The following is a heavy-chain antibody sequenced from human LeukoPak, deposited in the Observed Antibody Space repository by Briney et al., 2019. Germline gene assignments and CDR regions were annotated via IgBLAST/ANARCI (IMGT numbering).Heavy chain of an antibody. V-gene: IGHV3-11*04. J-gene: IGHJ4*02. CDR1: GFTFSDYY. CDR2: ISSVGSNI. Sequence: GGSLRLSCAVSGFTFSDYYMSWVRQAPGKGLEWVSYISSVGSNIYYADSVKGRFTISRDNAKNSLSLQMNSLRAEDTAVYYCARDPATVAGKPNFDYWGQGTLVTVSS. CDR3: ARDPATVAGKPNFDY. D-gene: IGHD6-19*01.